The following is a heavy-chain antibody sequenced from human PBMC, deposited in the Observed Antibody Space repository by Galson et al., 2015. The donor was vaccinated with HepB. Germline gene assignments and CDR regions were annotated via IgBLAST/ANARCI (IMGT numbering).Heavy chain of an antibody. Sequence: SLRLSCAASGFTFSSYWMSWVRQAPGKGLEWVANIKQDGSEKYYVDSVKGRFTISRDNAKNSLYLQMNSLRAEDTAVYYCARDIGSSWPNYYYYGMDVWGQGTTVTVSS. CDR1: GFTFSSYW. CDR3: ARDIGSSWPNYYYYGMDV. D-gene: IGHD6-13*01. J-gene: IGHJ6*02. V-gene: IGHV3-7*03. CDR2: IKQDGSEK.